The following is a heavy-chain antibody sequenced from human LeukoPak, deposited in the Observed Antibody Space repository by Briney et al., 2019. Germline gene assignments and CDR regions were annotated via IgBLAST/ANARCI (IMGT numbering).Heavy chain of an antibody. CDR2: ISGRGDYT. J-gene: IGHJ4*02. V-gene: IGHV3-23*01. CDR3: AKMEGYYFGSGSYFLDY. D-gene: IGHD3-10*01. CDR1: GFTFSNYA. Sequence: GGSLRLSCAASGFTFSNYAMTWVRQAPGKGLEWVSGISGRGDYTYYADSVRGRFTISRDNSKNTVYLQMNSLRAEDTAVYYCAKMEGYYFGSGSYFLDYWGQGTLVTVSS.